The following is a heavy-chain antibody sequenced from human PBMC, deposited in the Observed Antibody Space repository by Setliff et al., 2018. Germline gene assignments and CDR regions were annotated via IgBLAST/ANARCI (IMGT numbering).Heavy chain of an antibody. CDR1: GYTFTTYA. V-gene: IGHV7-4-1*02. CDR3: ARASRFGTIVYRGYYYMDV. J-gene: IGHJ6*03. CDR2: INTNTGNP. D-gene: IGHD3-10*01. Sequence: ASVKVSCKASGYTFTTYAISWVRQAPGQGLEWMGWINTNTGNPSYALGFTGRFVFSLDTSVSTAYLQISSLKSEDTAMYYCARASRFGTIVYRGYYYMDVWGKGTTVTVSS.